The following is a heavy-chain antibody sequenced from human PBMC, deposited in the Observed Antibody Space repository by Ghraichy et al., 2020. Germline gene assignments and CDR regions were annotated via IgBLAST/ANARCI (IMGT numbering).Heavy chain of an antibody. CDR3: SIFGGSGSYYSQKNFDY. CDR2: ISSSSSYI. Sequence: GESLNISCAASGFTFSSYSMNWVRQAPGKGLEWVSSISSSSSYIYYADSVKGRFTISRDNAKNSLYLQMNSLRAEDTAVYYCSIFGGSGSYYSQKNFDYWGQGTLVTVSS. D-gene: IGHD3-10*01. CDR1: GFTFSSYS. J-gene: IGHJ4*02. V-gene: IGHV3-21*01.